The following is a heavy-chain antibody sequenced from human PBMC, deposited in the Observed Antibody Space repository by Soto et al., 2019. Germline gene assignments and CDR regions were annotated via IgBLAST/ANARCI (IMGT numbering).Heavy chain of an antibody. Sequence: ASVKVSCKASGYTSADFGISWVRQAPGQGLEWMGWVSGNNGASNPAPKVQGRITMTLDTSTGVSYMALRSLRSDDTAIYYCVRDQKYFRVNGNWFDSWGQGALVTVS. CDR1: GYTSADFG. J-gene: IGHJ5*01. CDR2: VSGNNGAS. D-gene: IGHD2-2*01. V-gene: IGHV1-18*04. CDR3: VRDQKYFRVNGNWFDS.